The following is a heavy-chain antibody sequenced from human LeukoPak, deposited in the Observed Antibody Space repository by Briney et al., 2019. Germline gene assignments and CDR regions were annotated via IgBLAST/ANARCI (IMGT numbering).Heavy chain of an antibody. CDR2: MNPNSGNT. J-gene: IGHJ4*02. CDR3: AKRGVVIRVILVGFHKEAYYFDS. Sequence: GSVKVSCKASGYTFTSYDINWVRQATGQGLEWMGWMNPNSGNTGYAQKFQGRVTMTRNTSISTAYMEPSSLRSEDTAVYFCAKRGVVIRVILVGFHKEAYYFDSWGQGALVTVSS. V-gene: IGHV1-8*01. D-gene: IGHD3-22*01. CDR1: GYTFTSYD.